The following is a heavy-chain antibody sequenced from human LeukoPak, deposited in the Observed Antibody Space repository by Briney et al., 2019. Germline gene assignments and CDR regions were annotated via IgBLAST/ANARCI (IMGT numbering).Heavy chain of an antibody. CDR3: ARHCGDWNYCFDY. D-gene: IGHD1-7*01. V-gene: IGHV4-34*01. CDR2: INHSGST. J-gene: IGHJ4*02. CDR1: GGSFSGYY. Sequence: SETLSLTCAVYGGSFSGYYWSWIRQPPGKGLEWIGEINHSGSTNYNPSLKSRVTISVDTSKNQFSLKLSSVTAADTAVYYCARHCGDWNYCFDYWGQGTLVTVSS.